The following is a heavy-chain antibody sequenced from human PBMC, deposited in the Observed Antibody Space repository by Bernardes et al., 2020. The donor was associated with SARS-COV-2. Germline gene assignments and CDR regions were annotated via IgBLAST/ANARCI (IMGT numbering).Heavy chain of an antibody. Sequence: GGSLRLSCAASGFTFDDHGMSWVRQAPGKGLEWVSGMNWNGGSTGYADSVKGRFTISRDNAKNSLYLQMNSLRTEDTALYHCARHAYSSGWPNAASFGDAFDIWGQGTMVTVSS. CDR2: MNWNGGST. J-gene: IGHJ3*02. CDR3: ARHAYSSGWPNAASFGDAFDI. CDR1: GFTFDDHG. D-gene: IGHD6-19*01. V-gene: IGHV3-20*01.